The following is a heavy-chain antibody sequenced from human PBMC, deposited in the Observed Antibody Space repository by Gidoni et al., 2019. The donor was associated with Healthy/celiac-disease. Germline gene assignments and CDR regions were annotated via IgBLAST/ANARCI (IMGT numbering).Heavy chain of an antibody. D-gene: IGHD3-22*01. Sequence: TNYNPSLKSRVTMSVDTSKNQFSLKLSSVTAADTAVYYCARTIYDSSGYYYFDYWGQGTLVTVSS. V-gene: IGHV4-4*07. CDR3: ARTIYDSSGYYYFDY. J-gene: IGHJ4*02. CDR2: T.